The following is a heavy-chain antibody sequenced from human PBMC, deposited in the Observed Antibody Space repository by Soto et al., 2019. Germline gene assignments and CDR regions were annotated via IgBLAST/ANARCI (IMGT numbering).Heavy chain of an antibody. J-gene: IGHJ5*02. CDR1: GGSISSSYW. V-gene: IGHV4-4*02. CDR2: IYHSGNI. D-gene: IGHD6-13*01. Sequence: SETLSLTCAVSGGSISSSYWWNWVRQPPGKGLEWIGEIYHSGNINYNPSLKSRVTISVDKSKNQFSLKLSSVTAADTAVYYCARLDSRGNWFDPWGQGTLVTVSS. CDR3: ARLDSRGNWFDP.